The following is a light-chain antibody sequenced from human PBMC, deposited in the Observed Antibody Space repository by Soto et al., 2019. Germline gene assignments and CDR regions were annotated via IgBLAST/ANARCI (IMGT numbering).Light chain of an antibody. CDR1: QSVSSN. CDR3: QQYNNWPPVYT. CDR2: AAS. V-gene: IGKV3-15*01. J-gene: IGKJ2*01. Sequence: EIVMTQSPATLSVSPGERATLSCRASQSVSSNLAWYQQKPGQAPRLLIYAASTRATGIPARFSGSGSGTEFTLTISSLQSEDFAVYYCQQYNNWPPVYTFGQWTKLEIK.